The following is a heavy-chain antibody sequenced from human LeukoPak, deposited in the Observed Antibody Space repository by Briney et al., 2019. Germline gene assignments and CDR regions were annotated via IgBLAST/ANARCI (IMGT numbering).Heavy chain of an antibody. D-gene: IGHD3-3*01. CDR1: GGSISSSSYY. V-gene: IGHV4-39*01. CDR2: IYCSRST. Sequence: PSETLSLTCTVSGGSISSSSYYWGWIRQPPGKGLDWIGSIYCSRSTYYNPSFKSRVTISVDTSKNQFSLKLSSVTAADTTVYYCARREWANYYYYYMDVWDKGTTVTVSS. CDR3: ARREWANYYYYYMDV. J-gene: IGHJ6*03.